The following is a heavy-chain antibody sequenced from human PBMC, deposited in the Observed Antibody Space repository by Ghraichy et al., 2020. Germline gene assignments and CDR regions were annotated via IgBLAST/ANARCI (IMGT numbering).Heavy chain of an antibody. D-gene: IGHD4/OR15-4a*01. J-gene: IGHJ4*02. Sequence: SVKVSCKASGFTFNNSTVQWVRQARGHRPEWLGWIVVGSGNTYLAQRFQDRVSITRDISTKTAYMELSSLRSEDTAIFYCAVPGANSQFDYWGQGTLVAVSS. CDR3: AVPGANSQFDY. CDR2: IVVGSGNT. CDR1: GFTFNNST. V-gene: IGHV1-58*01.